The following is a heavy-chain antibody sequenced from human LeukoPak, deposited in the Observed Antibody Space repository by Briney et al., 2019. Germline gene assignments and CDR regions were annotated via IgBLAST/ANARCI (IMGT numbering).Heavy chain of an antibody. CDR1: GFTFSRNW. Sequence: GGSLRLSCAAYGFTFSRNWMSWVRQAPGKGLEWVANIKEDGSAQYYVDSVKGRFTISRDNAKNSLFLQMNSLRVEDTAVYYCARDGDGYPSWGQGTLVTVSS. CDR2: IKEDGSAQ. CDR3: ARDGDGYPS. D-gene: IGHD6-25*01. V-gene: IGHV3-7*01. J-gene: IGHJ5*02.